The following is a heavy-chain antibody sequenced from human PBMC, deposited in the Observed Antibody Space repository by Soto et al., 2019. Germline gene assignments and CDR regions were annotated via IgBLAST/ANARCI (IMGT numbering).Heavy chain of an antibody. CDR3: ARNRDEATAADY. Sequence: QVQLVQSGAEVKKPGASVKVSCKASGYTFTSYDINWVRHATGQGLEWMGWMNPNSGNTGYAQKFQGRLTMTRNTSTSTAYMELSSLRSEDTAVYYCARNRDEATAADYWGQGTLVTVSS. V-gene: IGHV1-8*01. CDR1: GYTFTSYD. CDR2: MNPNSGNT. J-gene: IGHJ4*02. D-gene: IGHD5-18*01.